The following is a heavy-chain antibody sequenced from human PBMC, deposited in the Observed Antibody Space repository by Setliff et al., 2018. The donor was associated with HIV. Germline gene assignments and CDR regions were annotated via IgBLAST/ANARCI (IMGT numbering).Heavy chain of an antibody. D-gene: IGHD3-9*01. V-gene: IGHV4-4*09. J-gene: IGHJ4*02. CDR2: IYSSGTT. CDR3: AKTIGRYFDIFDN. Sequence: PSETLSLTCAVYGGSFSGSYWSWIRQPPGKGLEWIGYIYSSGTTQYNPSVESRVTMSLDTSRDQFSLKLNSVTAADTAVYYCAKTIGRYFDIFDNWGQGTLVTVSS. CDR1: GGSFSGSY.